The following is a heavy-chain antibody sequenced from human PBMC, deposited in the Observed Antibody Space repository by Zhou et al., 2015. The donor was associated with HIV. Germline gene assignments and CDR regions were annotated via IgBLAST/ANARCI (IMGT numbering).Heavy chain of an antibody. CDR3: ASAPYCSGGSCYFARATNMDV. D-gene: IGHD2-15*01. J-gene: IGHJ6*02. V-gene: IGHV1-69*02. Sequence: QVQLVQSGAEVKKPGSSVKVSCKASGGTFSSYTISWVRQAPGQGLEWMGRIIPILGIANYAQKFQGRVTITADKSTSTAYMELSSLRSEDTAVYYCASAPYCSGGSCYFARATNMDVWGQGTTVTVSS. CDR1: GGTFSSYT. CDR2: IIPILGIA.